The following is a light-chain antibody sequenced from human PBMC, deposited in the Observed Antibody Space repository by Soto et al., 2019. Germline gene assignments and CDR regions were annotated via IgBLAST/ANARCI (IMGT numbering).Light chain of an antibody. V-gene: IGLV2-23*02. CDR2: EVS. CDR1: SSDAGSYNL. J-gene: IGLJ1*01. CDR3: CSYAPSSTYV. Sequence: QSALTQPASVSGSPGQSITISCTGTSSDAGSYNLVSWYQQHPGKAPELMIYEVSKRPSGVSNRFSGSKSGNTASLTISGLQAEDEADYHCCSYAPSSTYVFGTGTKLTVL.